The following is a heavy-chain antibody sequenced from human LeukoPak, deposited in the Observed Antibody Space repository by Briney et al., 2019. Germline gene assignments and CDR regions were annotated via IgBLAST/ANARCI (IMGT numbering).Heavy chain of an antibody. CDR3: ARDLWWGLWFGELGGGPADY. J-gene: IGHJ4*02. Sequence: PGGSLRLSCAASGFTFGSYWMSWVRQAPGKGLEWVANIKQDGSEKYYVDSVKGRFTISRDNAKNSLYLQMNSLRAEDTAVYYCARDLWWGLWFGELGGGPADYWGQGTLVTVSS. V-gene: IGHV3-7*01. CDR2: IKQDGSEK. D-gene: IGHD3-10*01. CDR1: GFTFGSYW.